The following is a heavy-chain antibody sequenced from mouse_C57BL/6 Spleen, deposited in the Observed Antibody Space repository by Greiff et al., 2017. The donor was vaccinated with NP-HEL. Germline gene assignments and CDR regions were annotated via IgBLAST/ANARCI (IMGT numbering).Heavy chain of an antibody. Sequence: DVQLVESGGGLVQPKGSLKLSCAASGFSFDTYAMNWVRQAPGKGLEWVARIRSKSNNYATYYADSVKDRFTISRDDSESMLYLQMNNLKTEDTAMYYCVRLGVWYFDVWGTGTTVTVSS. CDR2: IRSKSNNYAT. CDR3: VRLGVWYFDV. D-gene: IGHD4-1*01. J-gene: IGHJ1*03. V-gene: IGHV10-1*01. CDR1: GFSFDTYA.